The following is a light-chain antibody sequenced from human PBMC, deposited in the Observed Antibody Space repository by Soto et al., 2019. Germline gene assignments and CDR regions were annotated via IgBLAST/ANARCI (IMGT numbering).Light chain of an antibody. CDR3: QQSYRTPWT. J-gene: IGKJ1*01. V-gene: IGKV1-39*01. CDR2: AAS. CDR1: QSISSY. Sequence: KSTQSPSSLSAYVGDRVTIPGRASQSISSYLNWYQQKPGKAPKLLIYAASSLQSGVPSRFSGSGSGADFALTICSPQPEEFATYHGQQSYRTPWTVGRGTKVDI.